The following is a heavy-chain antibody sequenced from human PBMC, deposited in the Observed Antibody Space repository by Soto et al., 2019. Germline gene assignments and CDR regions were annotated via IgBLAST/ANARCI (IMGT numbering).Heavy chain of an antibody. CDR3: ARVRGDYDFWSGWTFDI. V-gene: IGHV1-69*01. CDR1: GGTFSSYA. CDR2: IIPIFGTA. Sequence: QVQLVQSGAEVKKPGSSVKVSCKASGGTFSSYAISWVRQAPGQGLEWMGGIIPIFGTANYAQKFQGRVTITADESTSTAYMELSSLRSEDTAVYYCARVRGDYDFWSGWTFDICGQGTMVTVSS. J-gene: IGHJ3*02. D-gene: IGHD3-3*01.